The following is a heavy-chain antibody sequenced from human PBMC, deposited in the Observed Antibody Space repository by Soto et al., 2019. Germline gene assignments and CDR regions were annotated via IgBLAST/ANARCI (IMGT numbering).Heavy chain of an antibody. CDR2: IYYSGST. D-gene: IGHD2-15*01. Sequence: SETLSLTCTVSGGSISSGGYYWSWIRQHPGKGLEWIGYIYYSGSTYYNPSLKSRVTISVDTSKNQFSLKLSSVTAADTAVYYCARDTGYCSGGSCYRNWFDPWGQGTLVTVSS. CDR1: GGSISSGGYY. V-gene: IGHV4-31*03. J-gene: IGHJ5*02. CDR3: ARDTGYCSGGSCYRNWFDP.